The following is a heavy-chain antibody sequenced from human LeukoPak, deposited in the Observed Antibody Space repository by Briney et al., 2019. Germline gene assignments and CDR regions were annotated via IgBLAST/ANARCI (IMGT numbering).Heavy chain of an antibody. CDR3: ACSTYYDFWSGYYFYP. CDR1: GGTFNSYT. V-gene: IGHV1-69*02. J-gene: IGHJ5*02. CDR2: IIPILGIA. D-gene: IGHD3-3*01. Sequence: SVKVSCKASGGTFNSYTISWVRQAPGQGLEWMGRIIPILGIANYAQKFQGRVTITADKSTSTAYMELSSLRSEDTAVYYCACSTYYDFWSGYYFYPWGQGTLVTVSS.